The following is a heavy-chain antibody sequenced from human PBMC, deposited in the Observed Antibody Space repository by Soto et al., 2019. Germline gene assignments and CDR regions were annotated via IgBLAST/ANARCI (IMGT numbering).Heavy chain of an antibody. CDR3: TSPGYSGYDLPNAFDI. J-gene: IGHJ3*02. CDR2: IRSKANSYAT. V-gene: IGHV3-73*01. CDR1: GFTFSGSA. Sequence: GGSLRLSCAASGFTFSGSAMHWVRQASGKGLEWVGRIRSKANSYATAYAASVKGRFTISRDDSKNTAYLQMNSLKTEDTAVYYCTSPGYSGYDLPNAFDIWGQGTMVT. D-gene: IGHD5-12*01.